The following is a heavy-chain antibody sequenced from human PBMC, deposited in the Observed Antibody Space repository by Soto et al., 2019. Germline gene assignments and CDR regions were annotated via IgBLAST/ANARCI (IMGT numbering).Heavy chain of an antibody. J-gene: IGHJ3*01. CDR1: GFTFDYYW. D-gene: IGHD3-10*01. Sequence: EVQLVESGGGLVQPGESLRLSCAASGFTFDYYWMHWVRQAPGKGLVWVSRVHSDGTTTTYADPVKGRFTIARDTARNTVSLKMRSLRAADTAIYDCAGGDRGGFDLWGHGTVVTVSS. CDR2: VHSDGTTT. V-gene: IGHV3-74*01. CDR3: AGGDRGGFDL.